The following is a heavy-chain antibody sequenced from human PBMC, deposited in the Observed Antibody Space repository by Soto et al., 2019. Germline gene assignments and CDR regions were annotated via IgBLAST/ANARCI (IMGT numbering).Heavy chain of an antibody. D-gene: IGHD2-21*01. J-gene: IGHJ4*02. Sequence: CAASGFTFGSYAMSWVRQAPGKGLEWVSSMNGGGGSTYYAESVQGRFTISRDNSKNTLYLQMNSPRVEDTAVYYCAKKSEIAVPRYYFDLWGQGTLVTVSS. CDR3: AKKSEIAVPRYYFDL. CDR2: MNGGGGST. CDR1: GFTFGSYA. V-gene: IGHV3-23*01.